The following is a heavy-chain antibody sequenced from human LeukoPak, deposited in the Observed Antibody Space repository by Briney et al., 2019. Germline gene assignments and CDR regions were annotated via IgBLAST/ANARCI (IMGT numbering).Heavy chain of an antibody. Sequence: SETLSLTCTVSGGSISSRPYYWGWVRQPPGKGLEWIGTISYSGTTYYSPSLKSRVTISLDTSKNQFSLKLSSVTAADTAVYYCARLGYYGSGSLVDYFDYWGQGTLVTVSS. CDR2: ISYSGTT. J-gene: IGHJ4*02. D-gene: IGHD3-10*01. CDR3: ARLGYYGSGSLVDYFDY. CDR1: GGSISSRPYY. V-gene: IGHV4-39*01.